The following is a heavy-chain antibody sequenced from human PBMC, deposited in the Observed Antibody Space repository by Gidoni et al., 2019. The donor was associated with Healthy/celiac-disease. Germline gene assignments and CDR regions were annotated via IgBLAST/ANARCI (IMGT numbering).Heavy chain of an antibody. V-gene: IGHV3-7*01. CDR3: AREEEDVVVPGALYHYYMDV. Sequence: EVQLVESGGGLVQPGGSLRLSCAAPGFTFSSYWMSWVRQAPGKGLEWVANIKQDGSETYYVDSVKGRFTISRDNAKNSLYLQMNSLRAEDTAVYYCAREEEDVVVPGALYHYYMDVWGKGTTVTVSS. CDR1: GFTFSSYW. D-gene: IGHD2-2*01. CDR2: IKQDGSET. J-gene: IGHJ6*03.